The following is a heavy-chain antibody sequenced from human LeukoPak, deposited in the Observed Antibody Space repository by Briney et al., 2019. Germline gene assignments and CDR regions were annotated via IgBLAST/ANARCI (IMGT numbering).Heavy chain of an antibody. D-gene: IGHD2-8*01. CDR2: ISNDGNNK. CDR1: GFIFSSYD. CDR3: AKDGLMRFFDY. V-gene: IGHV3-30*18. J-gene: IGHJ4*02. Sequence: GGSLRLSCAASGFIFSSYDMYWVRQAPGKGLEWVAVISNDGNNKQYADSVKGRFTISRDNSKNTLYLQMNSLRADDMAVYHCAKDGLMRFFDYWGQGTLVTVSS.